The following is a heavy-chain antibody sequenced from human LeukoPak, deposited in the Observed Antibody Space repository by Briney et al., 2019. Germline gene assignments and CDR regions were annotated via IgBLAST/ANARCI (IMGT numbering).Heavy chain of an antibody. J-gene: IGHJ4*02. CDR1: GLTISSYG. CDR3: AKERLGYGDHYFDS. V-gene: IGHV3-30*18. CDR2: ISYDGSNK. Sequence: GGSLRLSCAASGLTISSYGIHWVRQAPGKGLEWVAIISYDGSNKNYANSVKGRFIISRDNSKNTLYLQMNSLRAEDTAVYYCAKERLGYGDHYFDSWGQGTLVTVPS. D-gene: IGHD5-12*01.